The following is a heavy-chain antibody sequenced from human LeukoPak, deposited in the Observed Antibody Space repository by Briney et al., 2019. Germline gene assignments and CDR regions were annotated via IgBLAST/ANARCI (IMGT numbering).Heavy chain of an antibody. CDR1: GYTFTSYY. CDR3: ARDGEFRYCSSTGCHAPYYYGSGSSAFDI. Sequence: ASVKVSCKASGYTFTSYYMHWVRQAPGQGLEWMGIINPSGGSTSYAQKFQGRVTMTRDTSTSTVYMELSSLRSEDTAVYYCARDGEFRYCSSTGCHAPYYYGSGSSAFDIWGQGTMVTVSS. V-gene: IGHV1-46*01. D-gene: IGHD3-10*01. CDR2: INPSGGST. J-gene: IGHJ3*02.